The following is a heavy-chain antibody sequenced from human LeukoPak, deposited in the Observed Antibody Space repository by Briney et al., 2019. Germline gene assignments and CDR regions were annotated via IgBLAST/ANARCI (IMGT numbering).Heavy chain of an antibody. J-gene: IGHJ4*02. CDR1: GLTFSSYS. CDR3: ARALWELPFDY. Sequence: GGSLRLSYAASGLTFSSYSMNWVRQAPGKGLEWVSYISTSSSTIHYADSVKGRFTISRDNAKNSLYLQMNNLRAEDTAVYFCARALWELPFDYWGQGTLVTVSS. D-gene: IGHD1-26*01. CDR2: ISTSSSTI. V-gene: IGHV3-48*01.